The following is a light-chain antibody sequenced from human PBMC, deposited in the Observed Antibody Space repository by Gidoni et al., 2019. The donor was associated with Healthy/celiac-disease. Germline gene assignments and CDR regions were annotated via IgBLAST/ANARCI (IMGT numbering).Light chain of an antibody. Sequence: DIQMTQSPSSLSASVGDRVTITCQASQDISNYLNWYQQKTGKAPKLLIDDASNLETGVPSRFSGSGSGTDFTFTISSLHPEDIATYYCQQYDNLLSTFGPGTKVDIK. CDR3: QQYDNLLST. V-gene: IGKV1-33*01. CDR2: DAS. CDR1: QDISNY. J-gene: IGKJ3*01.